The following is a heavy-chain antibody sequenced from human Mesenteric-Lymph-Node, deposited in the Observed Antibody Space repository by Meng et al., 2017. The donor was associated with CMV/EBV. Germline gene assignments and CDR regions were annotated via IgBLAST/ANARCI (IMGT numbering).Heavy chain of an antibody. V-gene: IGHV1-2*06. Sequence: HTFPDFYMHWVRQAPGQGLEWMGRINANSGGTDYAQKFKGRVAMTRDTSINTAYMELSRLRSDDTAVYYCARDKSLMVRGVDNWFDPWGQGTLVTVSS. D-gene: IGHD3-10*01. CDR1: HTFPDFY. J-gene: IGHJ5*02. CDR3: ARDKSLMVRGVDNWFDP. CDR2: INANSGGT.